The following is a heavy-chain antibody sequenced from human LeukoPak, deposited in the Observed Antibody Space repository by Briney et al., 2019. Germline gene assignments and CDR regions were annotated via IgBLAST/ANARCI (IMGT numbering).Heavy chain of an antibody. CDR1: GGPFSGYY. V-gene: IGHV4-34*01. D-gene: IGHD2-21*02. CDR2: INHSGST. J-gene: IGHJ4*02. CDR3: ARDLAYCGGDCPYYFDY. Sequence: SETLSLTCAVYGGPFSGYYWSWIRQPPGKGLEWIGEINHSGSTNYNPSLKSRVTISVDTSKNQFSLKLSSVTAADTAVYYCARDLAYCGGDCPYYFDYWGQGTLVTVSS.